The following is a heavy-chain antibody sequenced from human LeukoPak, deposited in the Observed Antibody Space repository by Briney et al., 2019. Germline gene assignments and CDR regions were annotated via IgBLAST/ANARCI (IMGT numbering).Heavy chain of an antibody. D-gene: IGHD2-2*02. J-gene: IGHJ6*02. CDR3: AKGDIVIVPTAIRFYFYGMDV. CDR1: GFTFSSSG. Sequence: PGGSLRLSCAASGFTFSSSGIHWVSQAPGKGLEWVAVISFDGSNKYYADFVKGRFTISRDNSKNTLYLQMNSLRVEDTAVYYCAKGDIVIVPTAIRFYFYGMDVWGQGTTVTVSS. CDR2: ISFDGSNK. V-gene: IGHV3-30*18.